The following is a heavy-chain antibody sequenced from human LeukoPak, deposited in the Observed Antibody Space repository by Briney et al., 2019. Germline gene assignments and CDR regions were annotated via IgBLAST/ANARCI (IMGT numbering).Heavy chain of an antibody. J-gene: IGHJ4*02. D-gene: IGHD3-10*01. CDR3: ARVIGFGELSLGY. Sequence: ASVKVSCKASGFTFTGYYMHWVRQAPGQGLEWMGWINPNGGGTNYAQKFQGRVTMTRDTSISTAYMELSSLTSDDTAVYYCARVIGFGELSLGYWAQGTLVTVSS. CDR1: GFTFTGYY. V-gene: IGHV1-2*02. CDR2: INPNGGGT.